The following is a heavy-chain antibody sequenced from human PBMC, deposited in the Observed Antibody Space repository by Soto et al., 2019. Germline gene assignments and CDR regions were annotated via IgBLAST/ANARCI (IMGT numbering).Heavy chain of an antibody. J-gene: IGHJ6*02. D-gene: IGHD2-8*01. Sequence: AETLSLTCAVYVGSFSGYYWSWSRQPPGKGLEWIGEINHSGSTNYNPSLKSRVTISVDTSKNQFSLKLSSVTAADTAVYYCARGPNIVLMVYAQGGMDVWGQGTTVTVS. CDR1: VGSFSGYY. CDR2: INHSGST. V-gene: IGHV4-34*01. CDR3: ARGPNIVLMVYAQGGMDV.